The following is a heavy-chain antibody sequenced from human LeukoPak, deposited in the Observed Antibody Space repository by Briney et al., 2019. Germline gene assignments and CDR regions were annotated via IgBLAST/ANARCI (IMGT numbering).Heavy chain of an antibody. V-gene: IGHV6-1*01. J-gene: IGHJ4*02. D-gene: IGHD5-12*01. CDR3: ARRRYSGYEGYFDY. CDR2: AFHSTRWFI. CDR1: GDSVSSNRAA. Sequence: SQTLSLTCAISGDSVSSNRAAWNWFRQSPSRGLEWLGRAFHSTRWFIDYAVSVKGRITINPDTSKNQLSLQLSSVTPEDTAVYYCARRRYSGYEGYFDYWGQGALVTVSS.